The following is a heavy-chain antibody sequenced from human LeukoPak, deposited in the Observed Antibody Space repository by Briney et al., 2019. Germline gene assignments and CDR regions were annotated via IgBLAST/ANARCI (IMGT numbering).Heavy chain of an antibody. V-gene: IGHV3-15*01. D-gene: IGHD6-19*01. CDR1: GFTFSSYA. CDR2: IKSKTDGGTT. Sequence: GRSLRLSCAASGFTFSSYAMHWVRQAPGKGLEWVGRIKSKTDGGTTDYAAPVKGRFTISRDDSKNTLYLQMNSLKTEDTAVYYCTTDSGWYLDYWGQGTLVTVSS. CDR3: TTDSGWYLDY. J-gene: IGHJ4*02.